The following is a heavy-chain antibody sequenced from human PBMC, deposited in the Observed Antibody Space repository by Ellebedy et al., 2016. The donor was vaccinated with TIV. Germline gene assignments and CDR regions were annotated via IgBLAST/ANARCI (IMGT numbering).Heavy chain of an antibody. D-gene: IGHD3-10*01. Sequence: SETLSLXXSVSGGSISSSSYYCDWLRQPPGKGLEWIGSIYSSGRTHYNPSLKSRVTISVDTSKNQFSLKLSSVTAADTALYYCARIWFGDLLSPEGDVWGQGTTVTVSS. J-gene: IGHJ6*02. V-gene: IGHV4-39*01. CDR3: ARIWFGDLLSPEGDV. CDR2: IYSSGRT. CDR1: GGSISSSSYY.